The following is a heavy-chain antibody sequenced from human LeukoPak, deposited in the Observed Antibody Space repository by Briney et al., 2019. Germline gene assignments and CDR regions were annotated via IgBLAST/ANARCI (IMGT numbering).Heavy chain of an antibody. CDR1: GYTLTELS. V-gene: IGHV1-24*01. CDR2: FDPEDGET. Sequence: ASVKVSCKVSGYTLTELSMHWVRQAPGKGLEWMGGFDPEDGETIYAQKFQGRVTMTEDTSTDTAYMELSSLRSEDTAVYYCATDRSILDGYNYYGFDYWGQGTLVTVSS. J-gene: IGHJ4*02. CDR3: ATDRSILDGYNYYGFDY. D-gene: IGHD5-24*01.